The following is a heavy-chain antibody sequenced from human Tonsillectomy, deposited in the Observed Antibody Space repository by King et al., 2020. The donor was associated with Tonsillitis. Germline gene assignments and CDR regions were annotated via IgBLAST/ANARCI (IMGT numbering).Heavy chain of an antibody. D-gene: IGHD6-13*01. Sequence: QLVQSGGGVVQPGRSLRLSCAASGFSFSTYGMHWVRQAPGKGLEWVAVIWYDGSNKYYADSVKGRFTISRDNSKNTLYLQMNSLRAEDTTVYYCAREDQYSSSWGYDPDAFDIWGQGTMVTVSS. J-gene: IGHJ3*02. CDR2: IWYDGSNK. V-gene: IGHV3-33*08. CDR3: AREDQYSSSWGYDPDAFDI. CDR1: GFSFSTYG.